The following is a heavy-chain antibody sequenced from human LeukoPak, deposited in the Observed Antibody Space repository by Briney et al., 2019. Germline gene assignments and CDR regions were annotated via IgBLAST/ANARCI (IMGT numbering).Heavy chain of an antibody. J-gene: IGHJ4*02. CDR2: INPNSGGT. D-gene: IGHD3-22*01. CDR3: AREVEDYYDSSGCYFDY. CDR1: GYTFTGYY. V-gene: IGHV1-2*02. Sequence: ASVKVSCKASGYTFTGYYMHWVRQAPGQGLEWTGWINPNSGGTNYAQKFQGRVTMTRDTSISTAYMELSRLRSDDTAVYYCAREVEDYYDSSGCYFDYWGQGTLVTVSS.